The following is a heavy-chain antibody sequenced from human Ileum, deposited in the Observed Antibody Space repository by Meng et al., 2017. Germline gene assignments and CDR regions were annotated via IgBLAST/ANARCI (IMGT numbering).Heavy chain of an antibody. J-gene: IGHJ3*02. D-gene: IGHD1-1*01. CDR3: ARDRATGTTGNCMKTKIGAFDI. V-gene: IGHV3-7*01. CDR1: GFTFSSYW. Sequence: GGSLRLSCAASGFTFSSYWMSWVRQAPGKGLEWVANIKQDGSEKYYVDSVKGRFTISRDNAKNSLYLQMNSLRAEDTAVYYCARDRATGTTGNCMKTKIGAFDIWGQGTMVTVSS. CDR2: IKQDGSEK.